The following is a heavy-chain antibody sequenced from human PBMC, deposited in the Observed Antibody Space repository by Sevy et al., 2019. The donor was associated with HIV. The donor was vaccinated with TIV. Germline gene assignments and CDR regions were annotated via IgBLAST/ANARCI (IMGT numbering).Heavy chain of an antibody. Sequence: GGSLRLSCAVSGFSFSSFWMSWVRQAPGKGLEWVADIKEDGSEKNYVDSLKGRFSISRDNAENSLYLQMSNVRVDDTAVYYCAKWTVGGHCAKWFDPWGQGTLVTVSS. V-gene: IGHV3-7*01. CDR2: IKEDGSEK. CDR3: AKWTVGGHCAKWFDP. D-gene: IGHD4-17*01. J-gene: IGHJ5*02. CDR1: GFSFSSFW.